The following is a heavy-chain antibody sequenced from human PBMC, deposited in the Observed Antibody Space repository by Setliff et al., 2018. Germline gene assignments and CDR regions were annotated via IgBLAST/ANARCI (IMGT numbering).Heavy chain of an antibody. Sequence: VASVKVSCKASGYTFTGYYMHWVRQAPGQGLEWMGWINPNSGGTNCAQKFQGRVTMTRDTSISTAYMELSRLRSDDTAVYYCARGGGSSSWYDAFDIWGQGTMVTVSS. V-gene: IGHV1-2*02. CDR1: GYTFTGYY. CDR2: INPNSGGT. CDR3: ARGGGSSSWYDAFDI. D-gene: IGHD6-13*01. J-gene: IGHJ3*02.